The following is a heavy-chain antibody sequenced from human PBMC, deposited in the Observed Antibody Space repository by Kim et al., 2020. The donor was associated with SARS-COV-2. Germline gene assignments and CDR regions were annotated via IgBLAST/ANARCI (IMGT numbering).Heavy chain of an antibody. CDR3: ASHLGTEDYDSSGYYLV. Sequence: GGSLRLSCAASGFTFSSYAMSWVRQAPGKGLEWVSAISGSGGSTYYADSVKGRFTISRDNSKNTPYLQMNSLRAEDTAVYYCASHLGTEDYDSSGYYLVWGQGALVTVSS. D-gene: IGHD3-22*01. V-gene: IGHV3-23*01. J-gene: IGHJ4*02. CDR2: ISGSGGST. CDR1: GFTFSSYA.